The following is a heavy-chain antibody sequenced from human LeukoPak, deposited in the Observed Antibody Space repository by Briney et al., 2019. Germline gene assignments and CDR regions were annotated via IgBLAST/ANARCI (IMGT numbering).Heavy chain of an antibody. CDR3: ARGGGAVDY. V-gene: IGHV3-7*01. D-gene: IGHD3-10*01. Sequence: GGSLRLSCAASGFTFSDYWMTWVRQAPGKGLEWVANIKRDGSEKYYVDPVKGRFTISRDNAKNSLYLQMNSLRAEDTAVYYCARGGGAVDYWGQGTLVTVSS. CDR1: GFTFSDYW. J-gene: IGHJ4*02. CDR2: IKRDGSEK.